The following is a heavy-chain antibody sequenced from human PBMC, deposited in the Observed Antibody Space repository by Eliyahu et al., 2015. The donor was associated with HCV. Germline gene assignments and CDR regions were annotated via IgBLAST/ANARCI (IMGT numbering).Heavy chain of an antibody. J-gene: IGHJ6*02. CDR2: ISGSGGST. D-gene: IGHD7-27*01. CDR3: AKDRGNWGLWGVGYGMDV. V-gene: IGHV3-23*01. Sequence: EVQLLESGGGLVQPGGSLRLSCAASGFTFSSYAMSWVRQAPGKGLEWVSAISGSGGSTYYADSVKGRFTISRDNSKNTLYLQMNSLRAEDTAVYYCAKDRGNWGLWGVGYGMDVWGQGTTVTVSS. CDR1: GFTFSSYA.